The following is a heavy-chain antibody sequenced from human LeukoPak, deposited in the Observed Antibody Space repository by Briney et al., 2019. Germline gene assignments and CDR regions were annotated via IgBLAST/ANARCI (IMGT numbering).Heavy chain of an antibody. V-gene: IGHV3-23*01. D-gene: IGHD3-10*01. CDR2: ISGSGGST. CDR3: AKFTMVRPVIGH. CDR1: GFTFSSYA. J-gene: IGHJ4*02. Sequence: GGSLRLSCAASGFTFSSYATSWVRQAPGKGLEWVSAISGSGGSTYYADSVKGRFTISRDNSKNTLYLQMNSLRAEDTAVYYCAKFTMVRPVIGHWGQGTLVTVSS.